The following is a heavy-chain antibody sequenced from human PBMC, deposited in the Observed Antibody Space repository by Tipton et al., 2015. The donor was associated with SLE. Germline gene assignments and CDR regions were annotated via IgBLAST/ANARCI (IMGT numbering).Heavy chain of an antibody. J-gene: IGHJ6*03. Sequence: TLSLTCTVSGGSISSYYWSWIRQPPGRGLEWIGYIYYSGSTNYNPSLKSRVTISVDTSKNQFSLKLSSVTAADTAVYYCARGAKAPTGYSSSWGNHYYSYYMDVWGKGTTVTVSS. CDR3: ARGAKAPTGYSSSWGNHYYSYYMDV. CDR2: IYYSGST. D-gene: IGHD6-13*01. V-gene: IGHV4-59*01. CDR1: GGSISSYY.